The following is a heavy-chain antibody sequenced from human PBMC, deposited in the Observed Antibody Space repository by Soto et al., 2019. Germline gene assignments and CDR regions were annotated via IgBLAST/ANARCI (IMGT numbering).Heavy chain of an antibody. CDR3: AHLAYGSGSYRFDS. Sequence: ESGPTLVNPTQTLTLTCTFSGFLLSTSGVGVGWIRQPPGKALEWLALIYWDDDERYRPSLKSRLTITKDTSKNQVVLIMTNMDPVDTATYYCAHLAYGSGSYRFDSWGQGTLVTVSS. V-gene: IGHV2-5*02. CDR1: GFLLSTSGVG. J-gene: IGHJ5*01. D-gene: IGHD3-10*01. CDR2: IYWDDDE.